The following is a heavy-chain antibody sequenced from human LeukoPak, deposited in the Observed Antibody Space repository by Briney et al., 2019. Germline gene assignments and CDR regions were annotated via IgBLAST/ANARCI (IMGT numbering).Heavy chain of an antibody. V-gene: IGHV1-2*02. J-gene: IGHJ4*02. CDR1: GYTFTGYY. D-gene: IGHD2-21*01. CDR2: LNPNSDYT. CDR3: AVAPGDY. Sequence: ASVKVSCKASGYTFTGYYMHWVRQAPGQGLEWMGWLNPNSDYTFYAQKFHGRVTLTRDTSISTVYMELTTLTSDDTALFYCAVAPGDYWGQGTLVSVSA.